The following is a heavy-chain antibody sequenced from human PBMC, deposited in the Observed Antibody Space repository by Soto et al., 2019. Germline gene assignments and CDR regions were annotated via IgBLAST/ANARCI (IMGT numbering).Heavy chain of an antibody. CDR2: INHSGST. D-gene: IGHD3-16*02. CDR3: ARGPYVWGSYRPGVWFDP. CDR1: GGSFSGYY. V-gene: IGHV4-34*01. Sequence: KASETLSLTCAVYGGSFSGYYWSWIRQPPGKGLEWIGEINHSGSTNYNPSLKSRVTISVDTSKNQFSLKLSSVTAADTAVYYCARGPYVWGSYRPGVWFDPWGQGTLVTVSS. J-gene: IGHJ5*02.